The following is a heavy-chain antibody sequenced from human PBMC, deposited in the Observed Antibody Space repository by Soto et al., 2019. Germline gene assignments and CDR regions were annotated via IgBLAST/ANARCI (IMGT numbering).Heavy chain of an antibody. CDR3: AKLRLATYDFWGGCDS. V-gene: IGHV3-30*18. D-gene: IGHD3-3*01. Sequence: QVQLVESGGGVVQPGRSLKLSCLASGFTFNDYAMHWVRQAPGKGLEWVALISYDESNKDYEDSVKGRFTISRDNSKNALYLQINSLRSEDTAVYYCAKLRLATYDFWGGCDSWGQGTLVNVSS. J-gene: IGHJ4*02. CDR1: GFTFNDYA. CDR2: ISYDESNK.